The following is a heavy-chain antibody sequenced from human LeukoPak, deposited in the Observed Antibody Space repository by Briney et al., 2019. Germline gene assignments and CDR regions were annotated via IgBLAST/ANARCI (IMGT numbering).Heavy chain of an antibody. CDR1: GFTFSSYW. Sequence: GGSLRLSCAASGFTFSSYWMSWVRQAPGKGPEWVANIKQDGSEKYYVGSVKGRFTISRDNAKNSLYLQMNSLRAEDTAVYYCATDVWTAMVTARDYWGQGTLVTVSS. CDR2: IKQDGSEK. J-gene: IGHJ4*02. D-gene: IGHD5-18*01. V-gene: IGHV3-7*01. CDR3: ATDVWTAMVTARDY.